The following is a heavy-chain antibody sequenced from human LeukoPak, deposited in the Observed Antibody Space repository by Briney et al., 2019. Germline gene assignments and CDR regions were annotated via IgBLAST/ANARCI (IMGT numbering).Heavy chain of an antibody. Sequence: SETLSLTCTVSGGSISSSSYYWGWIRQPPGKGLEWIGSIYYSGSTYYNPSLKSRVTISVDTSKNQFSLKLSSVTAADTAVYYCARIKRVAVADPWFDPWGQGTLVTVSS. D-gene: IGHD6-19*01. V-gene: IGHV4-39*07. CDR2: IYYSGST. J-gene: IGHJ5*02. CDR1: GGSISSSSYY. CDR3: ARIKRVAVADPWFDP.